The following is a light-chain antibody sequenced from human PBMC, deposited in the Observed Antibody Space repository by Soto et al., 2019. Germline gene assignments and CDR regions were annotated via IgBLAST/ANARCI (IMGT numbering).Light chain of an antibody. J-gene: IGKJ2*01. CDR1: QAIGAW. CDR2: AAS. Sequence: DIQMTQSPSSVSASVGDRVTITCRASQAIGAWLAWYQQKPGKAPNLLISAASSLQSGVPSRFSGSGSGTDFTLTISGLQPGDFATYYCQQGNSYPYTFGQGTMVEIK. V-gene: IGKV1-12*01. CDR3: QQGNSYPYT.